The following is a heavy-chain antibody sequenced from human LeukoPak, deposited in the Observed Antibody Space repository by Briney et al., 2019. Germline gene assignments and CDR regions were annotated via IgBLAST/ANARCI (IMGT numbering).Heavy chain of an antibody. Sequence: PSETLSLTCAVSGYSIRSGYYWGWIRQPPGKGLEWIGSIYHSGSTYYNPSLKSRATISVDTSKNQFSLKLSSVTAADTAVYYCANLLLYGDYFDYWGQGTLVTVSS. J-gene: IGHJ4*02. CDR1: GYSIRSGYY. CDR3: ANLLLYGDYFDY. V-gene: IGHV4-38-2*01. D-gene: IGHD4-17*01. CDR2: IYHSGST.